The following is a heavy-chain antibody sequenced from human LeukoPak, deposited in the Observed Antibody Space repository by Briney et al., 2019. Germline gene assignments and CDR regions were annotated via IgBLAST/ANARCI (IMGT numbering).Heavy chain of an antibody. D-gene: IGHD3-10*01. Sequence: GESLKISCTGSGYSFTSYWIGWVRQMPGKGLEWMGLIHPGDPDTRYSPSFQGQVTISVDKSIRTAYLQWSILKASDTAMYFCTLEPGGSGSRVDYWGQGTLVTVSS. V-gene: IGHV5-51*01. CDR2: IHPGDPDT. CDR3: TLEPGGSGSRVDY. CDR1: GYSFTSYW. J-gene: IGHJ4*02.